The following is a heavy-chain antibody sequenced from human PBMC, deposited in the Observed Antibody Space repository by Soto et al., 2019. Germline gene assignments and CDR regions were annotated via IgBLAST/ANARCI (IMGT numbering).Heavy chain of an antibody. V-gene: IGHV3-23*01. J-gene: IGHJ4*02. Sequence: EVQLLESGGGLVQPGGSLRLSCAASGFTFSSYAMNWVRQAPGKGLEWVSVISGSGDSTYYADSVKGRFTISRDNSKNTMYLQMNRLIAEDTAVYCCARRSSGWSFDYWCQGTLVTVSS. D-gene: IGHD6-19*01. CDR2: ISGSGDST. CDR1: GFTFSSYA. CDR3: ARRSSGWSFDY.